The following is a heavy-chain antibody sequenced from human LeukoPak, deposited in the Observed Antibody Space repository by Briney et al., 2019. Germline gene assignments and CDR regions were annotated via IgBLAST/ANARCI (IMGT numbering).Heavy chain of an antibody. V-gene: IGHV1-46*01. CDR3: ARQVDTAMGTIGDYYGMDV. D-gene: IGHD5-18*01. J-gene: IGHJ6*02. CDR1: GYTFTSYG. Sequence: GASVKVSCKASGYTFTSYGISWVRQAPGQGLEWMGIINPSGGSTSYAQKFQGRVTMTRDTSTSTVYMELSSLRSEDTAVYYCARQVDTAMGTIGDYYGMDVWGQGTTVTVSS. CDR2: INPSGGST.